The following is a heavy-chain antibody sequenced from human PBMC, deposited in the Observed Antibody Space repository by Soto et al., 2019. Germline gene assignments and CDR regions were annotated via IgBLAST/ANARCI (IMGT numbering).Heavy chain of an antibody. J-gene: IGHJ6*03. Sequence: SGPTLVNPTQTLTLTCTFSGFSLSTSGVGVGWIRQPPGKALEWLALIYWDDDKRYSPSLKSRLTITKDTSKNQVVLTMTNMDPVDTATYYCAHVAYSGYDFATYYYYMDVWGKGTTVTVS. CDR2: IYWDDDK. V-gene: IGHV2-5*02. CDR3: AHVAYSGYDFATYYYYMDV. CDR1: GFSLSTSGVG. D-gene: IGHD5-12*01.